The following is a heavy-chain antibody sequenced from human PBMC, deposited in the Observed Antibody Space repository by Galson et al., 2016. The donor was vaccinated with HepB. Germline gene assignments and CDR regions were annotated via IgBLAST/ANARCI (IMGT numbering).Heavy chain of an antibody. CDR1: GFTVSSNY. V-gene: IGHV3-66*04. CDR3: ASHSDYPLDNWFDP. Sequence: SLRLSCAASGFTVSSNYMSWVRQAPGKGLEWVSVIYSDGSTYYADSVKGKFTVSRDNSKNTLYLQMNSLRAEDTAGFYCASHSDYPLDNWFDPWGQGTLVTVSS. D-gene: IGHD4-17*01. CDR2: IYSDGST. J-gene: IGHJ5*02.